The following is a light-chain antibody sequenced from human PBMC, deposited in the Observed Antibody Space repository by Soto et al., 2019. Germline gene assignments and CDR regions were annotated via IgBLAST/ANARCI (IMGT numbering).Light chain of an antibody. CDR1: QSVSNN. CDR3: QQYNNWPPIT. V-gene: IGKV3-15*01. J-gene: IGKJ5*01. CDR2: YAS. Sequence: EIMMTQSTATLSVAPGERATLSCMASQSVSNNLAWYQQKPGQAPRLLIYYASTRATGIPARFSGSGSGTEFTLTISSLQAEDFALYYCQQYNNWPPITFGQGTRLEIK.